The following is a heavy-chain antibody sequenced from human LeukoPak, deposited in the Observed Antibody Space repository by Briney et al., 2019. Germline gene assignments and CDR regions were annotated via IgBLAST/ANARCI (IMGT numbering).Heavy chain of an antibody. CDR1: GFTFTSYT. CDR3: AKTYGHFDD. Sequence: PGGSLRLSCAASGFTFTSYTMNWVRPAPGKGLEWVSSITSGSSYIYYADSVKGRFTITRDNAKNSLYLQMTSLRVEDKDGYYCAKTYGHFDDWGQRTLVTVSS. CDR2: ITSGSSYI. D-gene: IGHD4-17*01. J-gene: IGHJ4*02. V-gene: IGHV3-21*01.